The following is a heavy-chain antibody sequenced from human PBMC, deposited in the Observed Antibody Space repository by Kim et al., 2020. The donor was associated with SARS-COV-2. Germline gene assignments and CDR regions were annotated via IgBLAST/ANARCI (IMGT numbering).Heavy chain of an antibody. CDR2: INPSGGST. CDR3: ARGPGSGSYYRGALGY. D-gene: IGHD1-26*01. J-gene: IGHJ4*02. Sequence: ASVKVSCKASGYTFTSYYMHWVRQAPGQGLEWMGIINPSGGSTSYAQKFQGRVTMTRDTSTSTVYMELSSLRSEDTAVYYCARGPGSGSYYRGALGYWGQGTLVTVSS. V-gene: IGHV1-46*01. CDR1: GYTFTSYY.